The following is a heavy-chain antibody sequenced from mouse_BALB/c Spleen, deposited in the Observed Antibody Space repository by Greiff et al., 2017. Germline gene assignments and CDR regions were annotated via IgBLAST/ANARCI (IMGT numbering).Heavy chain of an antibody. J-gene: IGHJ4*01. CDR1: GFTFSSFG. V-gene: IGHV5-17*02. Sequence: VQGVESGGGLVQPGGSRKLSCAASGFTFSSFGMHWVRQAPEKGLEWVAYISSGSSTIYYADTVKGRFTISRDNPKNTLFLQMTSLRSEDTAMYYCALITTATGAMDYWGQGTSVTVSS. CDR3: ALITTATGAMDY. D-gene: IGHD1-2*01. CDR2: ISSGSSTI.